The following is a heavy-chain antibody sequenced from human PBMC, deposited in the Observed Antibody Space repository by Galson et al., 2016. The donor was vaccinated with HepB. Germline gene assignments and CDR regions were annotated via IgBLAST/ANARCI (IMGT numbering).Heavy chain of an antibody. CDR1: GYTFTGFW. J-gene: IGHJ6*02. CDR3: ARGSIGSSHFGIDV. Sequence: QSGAEVKKPGESLMISCQGSGYTFTGFWIAWVRQMPGKGLECLGLIYPGDSDTRYAPSFQGQVTISADKSVSTAHLAWSSLKHSDSAKYYCARGSIGSSHFGIDVWGRGTTVTVSS. CDR2: IYPGDSDT. D-gene: IGHD2-15*01. V-gene: IGHV5-51*01.